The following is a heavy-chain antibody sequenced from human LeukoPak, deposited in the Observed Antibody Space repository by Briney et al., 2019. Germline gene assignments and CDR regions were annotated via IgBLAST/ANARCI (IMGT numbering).Heavy chain of an antibody. V-gene: IGHV1-2*02. Sequence: AAVKVSCKASGYTFTDYYIFWVRPAPGQGRWWMGWINPNSGGTNYAQKFQGRVTMTRDTSNSTAYMELSRLRSADTAVYYCARVRDGYPTFDYWGQGTLVTVSS. CDR1: GYTFTDYY. CDR2: INPNSGGT. J-gene: IGHJ4*02. D-gene: IGHD5-24*01. CDR3: ARVRDGYPTFDY.